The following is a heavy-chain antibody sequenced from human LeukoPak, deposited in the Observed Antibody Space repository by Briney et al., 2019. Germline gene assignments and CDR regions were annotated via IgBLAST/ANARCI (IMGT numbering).Heavy chain of an antibody. D-gene: IGHD2-2*01. V-gene: IGHV1-2*02. CDR1: GYTFTGYY. Sequence: VASVKVSRKASGYTFTGYYMHWVRQAPGQGLEWMGWVNPNSGGTKYAQKFQGRVTMTRDTSISTAYMELNRLRSDDTAVYYCARGPAADVSFDYWGQGTLVTVSS. J-gene: IGHJ4*02. CDR3: ARGPAADVSFDY. CDR2: VNPNSGGT.